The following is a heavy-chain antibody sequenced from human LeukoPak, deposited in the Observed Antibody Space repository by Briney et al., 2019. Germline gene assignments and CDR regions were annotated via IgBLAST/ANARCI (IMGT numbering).Heavy chain of an antibody. D-gene: IGHD4-17*01. CDR3: ARDEYGDYGCDR. CDR2: LSAGGGST. CDR1: GFTLSSYA. Sequence: GGSLRLSCAASGFTLSSYALSWVRQAPGKGLDWVSALSAGGGSTYYADSVEGRFTISRDNSKNTLYLQMNSLRAEDTAVYYCARDEYGDYGCDRWGQGTLVTVSS. V-gene: IGHV3-23*01. J-gene: IGHJ5*02.